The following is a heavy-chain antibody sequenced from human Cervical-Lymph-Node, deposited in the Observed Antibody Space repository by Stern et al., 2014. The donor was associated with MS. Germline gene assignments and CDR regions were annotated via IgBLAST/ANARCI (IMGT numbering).Heavy chain of an antibody. J-gene: IGHJ4*02. CDR1: GFAFSTYG. CDR3: ARGSDWYPLDY. Sequence: QVQLVQSGGGVVQPGRSLRLFCSPSGFAFSTYGMHWVRQAPGKGLEWVALISFDGAKTYYADSVKGRFTISRDNPKNTLYLQMKSLRGEDTAVYYCARGSDWYPLDYWGQGTLVTVSS. V-gene: IGHV3-30*03. D-gene: IGHD6-19*01. CDR2: ISFDGAKT.